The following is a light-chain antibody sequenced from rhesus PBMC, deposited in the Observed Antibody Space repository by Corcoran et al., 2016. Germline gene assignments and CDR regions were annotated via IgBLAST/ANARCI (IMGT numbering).Light chain of an antibody. V-gene: IGKV1-25*01. J-gene: IGKJ2*01. CDR3: QHGYGLLYS. Sequence: DIQMTQSPSSLSASVGDRVTITCRASQVISNSLAWYQQKPGKVPKLLIYKASSLQSGIPSRFSGSGSGNDFTLTLSSLQPEDFATDYCQHGYGLLYSFGQGPKWRSN. CDR1: QVISNS. CDR2: KAS.